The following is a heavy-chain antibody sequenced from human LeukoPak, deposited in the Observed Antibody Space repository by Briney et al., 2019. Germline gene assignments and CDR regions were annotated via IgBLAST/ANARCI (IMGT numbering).Heavy chain of an antibody. CDR3: ARTYDFGRGPPGDAFDN. Sequence: GGSLRLSCAASGFTFTIFGLNWVRQAPGEGPEWVSYFDSRSGLIYYADSVQGRFTLSRDNARESVFLQMDSLRVDDTAVYYCARTYDFGRGPPGDAFDNWGPGTWVIVSS. CDR2: FDSRSGLI. J-gene: IGHJ3*02. CDR1: GFTFTIFG. D-gene: IGHD3-3*01. V-gene: IGHV3-48*01.